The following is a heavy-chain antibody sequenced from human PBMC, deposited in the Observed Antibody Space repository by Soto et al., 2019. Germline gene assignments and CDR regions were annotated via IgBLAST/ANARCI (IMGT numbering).Heavy chain of an antibody. Sequence: GGSLRLSCAASGFTFSSYAMHWVRQAPGKGLEWVAVISYDGSNKYYADSVKGRFTISRDNSKNTLYLQMNSLRAEDTAVYYCAKGQVLGEIYMDVWGKGTTVTVSS. J-gene: IGHJ6*03. D-gene: IGHD3-3*02. CDR3: AKGQVLGEIYMDV. CDR1: GFTFSSYA. V-gene: IGHV3-30*18. CDR2: ISYDGSNK.